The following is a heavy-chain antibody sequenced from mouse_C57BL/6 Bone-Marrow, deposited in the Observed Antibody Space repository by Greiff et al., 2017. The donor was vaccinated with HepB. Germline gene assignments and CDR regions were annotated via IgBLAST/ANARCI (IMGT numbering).Heavy chain of an antibody. J-gene: IGHJ2*01. V-gene: IGHV1-26*01. CDR1: GYTFTDYY. Sequence: EVQLQQSGPELVKPGASVKISCKASGYTFTDYYMNWVKQSHGKSLEWIGDINPNNGGTSYNQKFKGKTTLTVDKSSSTAYMELRSLTSEDSAVYYSARKDYYGSSHYFDYWGQGTTLTVSS. D-gene: IGHD1-1*01. CDR3: ARKDYYGSSHYFDY. CDR2: INPNNGGT.